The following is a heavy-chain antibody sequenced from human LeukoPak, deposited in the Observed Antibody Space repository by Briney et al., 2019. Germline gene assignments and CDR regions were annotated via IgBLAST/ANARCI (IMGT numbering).Heavy chain of an antibody. CDR3: AKRSGATSGYFDY. V-gene: IGHV3-23*01. CDR1: GFMFASYG. J-gene: IGHJ4*02. Sequence: PGGSLRLSCTAYGFMFASYGMSWVRQAPGKGLEWVSAISGSSDSTYYADSVKGRFTISRDDSKNTLYLQMNSLRAEDTAVYYCAKRSGATSGYFDYWGQGTLVTVSS. CDR2: ISGSSDST. D-gene: IGHD1-1*01.